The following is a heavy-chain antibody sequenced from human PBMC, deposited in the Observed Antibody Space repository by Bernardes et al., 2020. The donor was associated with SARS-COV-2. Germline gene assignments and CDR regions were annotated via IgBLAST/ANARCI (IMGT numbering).Heavy chain of an antibody. CDR1: GGSFSGYY. D-gene: IGHD3-10*01. CDR3: AGWVRGVPEKDAFEI. V-gene: IGHV4-34*01. CDR2: INPSGST. J-gene: IGHJ3*02. Sequence: SQTLSLTCAVYGGSFSGYYCSWIRQHPGKGLEWIGEINPSGSTNYNPSLMSRVTISVDTSKNQFSLKLSSVTAADTDVYYCAGWVRGVPEKDAFEIWGQGTMVTVSS.